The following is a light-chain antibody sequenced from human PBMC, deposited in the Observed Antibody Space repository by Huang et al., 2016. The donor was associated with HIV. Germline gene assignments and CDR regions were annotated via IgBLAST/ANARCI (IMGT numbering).Light chain of an antibody. CDR3: QQYNSYPCT. CDR2: EAS. CDR1: QSISSF. V-gene: IGKV1-5*03. J-gene: IGKJ2*02. Sequence: DIQMTQSPSTLSASVGDRVTISCRASQSISSFLAWYHQKPGKAPKLLMQEASSLETGVPSRFSGSGSGTEFTLTITSLQPDDFGTYYCQQYNSYPCTFGQGTKLEIK.